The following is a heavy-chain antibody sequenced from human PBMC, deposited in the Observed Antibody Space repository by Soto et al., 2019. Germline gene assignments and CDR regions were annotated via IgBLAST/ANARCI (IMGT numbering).Heavy chain of an antibody. V-gene: IGHV4-4*07. CDR2: IYTDGST. D-gene: IGHD6-19*01. CDR3: ARGVEMAGSRVSRVYFQH. J-gene: IGHJ1*01. Sequence: QVQLQESGPGLVKPSETLSLTCTVSGGSVSSYYYTWVRQPAGKGLEWIGRIYTDGSTTYNPSFKSRVTMSVDTSKNQFLLRLTSVTAADTAVYYCARGVEMAGSRVSRVYFQHWGQGTLVTVSS. CDR1: GGSVSSYY.